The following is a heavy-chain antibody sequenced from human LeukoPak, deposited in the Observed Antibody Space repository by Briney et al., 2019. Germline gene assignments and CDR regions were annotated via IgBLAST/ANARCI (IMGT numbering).Heavy chain of an antibody. CDR2: ISSSGSTI. CDR3: ARWGLLVDY. CDR1: GFTFSSYE. J-gene: IGHJ4*02. V-gene: IGHV3-48*03. D-gene: IGHD3-16*01. Sequence: PGGSLRLSCAASGFTFSSYEVNWVRQAPGKGLEWVSYISSSGSTIYYADSVKGRFTISRDNAKNSLYLQMNSLRAEDTAVYYCARWGLLVDYWGQGTLVTVSS.